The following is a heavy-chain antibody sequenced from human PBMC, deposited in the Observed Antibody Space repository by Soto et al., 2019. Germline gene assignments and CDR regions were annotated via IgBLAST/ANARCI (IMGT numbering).Heavy chain of an antibody. CDR3: ATEGLRGGLDH. CDR1: GGSISNYY. Sequence: SETLSLTCTVSGGSISNYYWSWVRQSPGRGLEWIGYVFYTGTTHYNPSLKSRVTISLDTSKNQFSLMLSSVTAADTAVYYCATEGLRGGLDHWGQGTLVTVSS. J-gene: IGHJ4*02. CDR2: VFYTGTT. V-gene: IGHV4-59*01.